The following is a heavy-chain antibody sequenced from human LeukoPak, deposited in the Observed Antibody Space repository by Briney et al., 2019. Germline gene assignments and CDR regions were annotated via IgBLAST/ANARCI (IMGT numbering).Heavy chain of an antibody. D-gene: IGHD6-13*01. J-gene: IGHJ4*02. CDR2: IYFSGST. V-gene: IGHV4-59*08. CDR1: GGSISSYY. CDR3: AAPGSSWEFDY. Sequence: SETLSLTSTGAGGSISSYYWGWIRQRPGKGLEWIGFIYFSGSTNYNPSLKSRATISVDTSKNQFFVMRSSVTAAATAVYYCAAPGSSWEFDYWCQGTLVTVSS.